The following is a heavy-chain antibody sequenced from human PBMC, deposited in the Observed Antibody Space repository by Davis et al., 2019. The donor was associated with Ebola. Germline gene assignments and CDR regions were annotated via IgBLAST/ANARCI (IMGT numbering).Heavy chain of an antibody. Sequence: SVKVSCKASEGTFSSFAVSWVRLAPGQGLEWMGGIIPILRSANYAQKFQDRLTITADASTRTAYMELSSLRSEDTAVYYCARVQTGYYFDSSESPSWFDPWGQGTLVTVSS. D-gene: IGHD3-22*01. CDR3: ARVQTGYYFDSSESPSWFDP. CDR1: EGTFSSFA. CDR2: IIPILRSA. J-gene: IGHJ5*01. V-gene: IGHV1-69*13.